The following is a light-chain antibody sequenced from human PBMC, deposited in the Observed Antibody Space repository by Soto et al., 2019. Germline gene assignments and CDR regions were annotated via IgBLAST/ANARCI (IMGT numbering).Light chain of an antibody. CDR3: SSLAGSINYI. CDR1: SSDVGGYNY. Sequence: QSVLTQPPSASGSPGQSGTISCIGTSSDVGGYNYVSWYQQHPGKAPKHMIYEVSKRPSGVPDRFSGSKSGNTASLTVSVLQAEDEADYYCSSLAGSINYIVGTGTKVTDL. CDR2: EVS. J-gene: IGLJ1*01. V-gene: IGLV2-8*01.